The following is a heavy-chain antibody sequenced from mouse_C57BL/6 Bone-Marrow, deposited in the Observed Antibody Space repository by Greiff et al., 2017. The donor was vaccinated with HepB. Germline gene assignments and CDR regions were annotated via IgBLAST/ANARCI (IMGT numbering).Heavy chain of an antibody. CDR2: IYPRRGNT. CDR1: GYTFTSYG. CDR3: TPNWDGGFAY. J-gene: IGHJ3*01. D-gene: IGHD4-1*01. Sequence: VQLQQSGAELARPGASVKLSCKASGYTFTSYGISWVKQRTGQGLEWIGEIYPRRGNTYYNVKFKGKATLTADKSSSTAYMELRSLTSEDSAVYFCTPNWDGGFAYWGQGTMVTVSA. V-gene: IGHV1-81*01.